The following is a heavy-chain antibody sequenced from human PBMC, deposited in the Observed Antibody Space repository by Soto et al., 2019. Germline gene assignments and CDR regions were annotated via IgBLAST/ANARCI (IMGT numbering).Heavy chain of an antibody. CDR3: ARHIIVGATIAFDI. Sequence: SETLSLTCTVSGGSISSYYWSWIRQPPGKGLEWIGYIYYSGSTNYNPSLKSRVTISVDTSKNQFSLKLSSVTAADTAVYYCARHIIVGATIAFDIWGQGTMVTVSS. CDR1: GGSISSYY. D-gene: IGHD1-26*01. V-gene: IGHV4-59*08. CDR2: IYYSGST. J-gene: IGHJ3*02.